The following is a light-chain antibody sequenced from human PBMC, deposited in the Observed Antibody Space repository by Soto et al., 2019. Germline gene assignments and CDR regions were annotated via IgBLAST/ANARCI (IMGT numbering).Light chain of an antibody. CDR1: SSDVGGYNY. CDR3: QSYDSSLSGVV. J-gene: IGLJ2*01. V-gene: IGLV2-11*01. CDR2: DVS. Sequence: QSALTQPRSVSGSPGQSVTISCTGTSSDVGGYNYVSWYQQHPGKAPKLMIYDVSKWPSGVPDRFSGSKSGNTASLTISGLQAEDEADYYCQSYDSSLSGVVFGGGTKLTVL.